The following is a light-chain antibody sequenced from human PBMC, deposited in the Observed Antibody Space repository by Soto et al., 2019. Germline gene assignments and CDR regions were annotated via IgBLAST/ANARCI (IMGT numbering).Light chain of an antibody. CDR3: HQYAMAPLT. CDR2: HAS. J-gene: IGKJ4*01. CDR1: QSVGKNC. V-gene: IGKV3-20*01. Sequence: ENGLIQSPGTMSLSPGERDTLSCGASQSVGKNCLGWYQQKPGQPPRLLVFHASTRATGIPDRFSGGGSGADFTLIISRLEPEDFAVYYCHQYAMAPLTFGGGTKVEIK.